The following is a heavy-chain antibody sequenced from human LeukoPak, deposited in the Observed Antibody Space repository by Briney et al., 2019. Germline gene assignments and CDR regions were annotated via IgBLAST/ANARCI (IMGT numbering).Heavy chain of an antibody. CDR3: AKQLYGAVDY. D-gene: IGHD4-17*01. Sequence: GGSLRLSCAASGFTFSGFAMTWVRQAPGKELEWVSAVSGGGGSTYYADSVKGRFTISRDNSKNTLYLQMNSLRADDTAVYYCAKQLYGAVDYWGQGTLVTVSS. CDR2: VSGGGGST. CDR1: GFTFSGFA. J-gene: IGHJ4*02. V-gene: IGHV3-23*01.